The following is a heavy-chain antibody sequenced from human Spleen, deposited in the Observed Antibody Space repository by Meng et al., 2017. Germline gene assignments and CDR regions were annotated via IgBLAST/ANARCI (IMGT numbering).Heavy chain of an antibody. V-gene: IGHV3-15*01. CDR3: TTDGLTGSPFDY. CDR1: GFTFNNVW. J-gene: IGHJ4*02. CDR2: IQRKTDGGTT. D-gene: IGHD3-10*01. Sequence: GESLKISCAASGFTFNNVWMSWVRQAPGKGLEWVGRIQRKTDGGTTNYAAPVKGRFTISRDDSKNTLYLQMNSLKIEDTAVYYCTTDGLTGSPFDYWGQGTLVTVSS.